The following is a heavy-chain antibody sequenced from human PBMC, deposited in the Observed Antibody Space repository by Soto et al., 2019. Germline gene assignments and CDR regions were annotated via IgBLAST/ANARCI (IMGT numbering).Heavy chain of an antibody. V-gene: IGHV3-23*01. CDR2: ISCSGGST. CDR3: AKVRGSSWFADY. J-gene: IGHJ4*02. Sequence: EVQLLESGGGLVQPGGSLRLSCAASGFTFSSYAMSWVRQSPGKGLEWVSAISCSGGSTYYADSVKGRFTISRDNSKNTLYLQMNSLRAEDTAVYYCAKVRGSSWFADYWGQGPLVTVSS. CDR1: GFTFSSYA. D-gene: IGHD6-13*01.